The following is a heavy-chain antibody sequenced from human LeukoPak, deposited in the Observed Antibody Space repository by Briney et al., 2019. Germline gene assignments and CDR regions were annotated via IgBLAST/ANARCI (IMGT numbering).Heavy chain of an antibody. CDR3: AKSLYCGGDCS. D-gene: IGHD2-21*02. CDR2: IKHTGST. J-gene: IGHJ5*02. V-gene: IGHV4-34*01. CDR1: GGSFSTYY. Sequence: PSETLSLTCAVFGGSFSTYYWSWIRQSPGKGLEWIGEIKHTGSTKYNPPLRGRVTLSLDTSKNQFSLRLTSVTAADTAVYYCAKSLYCGGDCSWGQGTLVTVSS.